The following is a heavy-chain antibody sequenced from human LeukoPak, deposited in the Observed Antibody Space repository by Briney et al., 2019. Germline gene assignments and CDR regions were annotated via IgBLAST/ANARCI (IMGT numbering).Heavy chain of an antibody. V-gene: IGHV4-34*01. J-gene: IGHJ6*03. CDR3: ARLRRCSGGSCYSGYYYYYMDV. CDR2: INHSGST. CDR1: GGSFSGYY. Sequence: SETLSLTCAVYGGSFSGYYWSWIRQPPGKGLEWIGEINHSGSTNYNPSLKSRVTISVDMSKNQFSLKLSSVTAADTAVYYCARLRRCSGGSCYSGYYYYYMDVWGKGTTVTVSS. D-gene: IGHD2-15*01.